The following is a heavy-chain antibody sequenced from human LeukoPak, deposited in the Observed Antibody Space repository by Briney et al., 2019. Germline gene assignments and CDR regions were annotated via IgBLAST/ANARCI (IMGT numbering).Heavy chain of an antibody. CDR2: ISDSGGST. CDR3: AKRGVVIRVILVGFHREAYYFES. CDR1: GITLINYG. J-gene: IGHJ4*02. V-gene: IGHV3-23*01. Sequence: GGSLRLSCAVSGITLINYGMSWVRQAPGKGLEWVAGISDSGGSTKYADSVKGRFTISRDNPKNTLYLQMNSLRAEDTAVYFCAKRGVVIRVILVGFHREAYYFESWGQGALVTVSS. D-gene: IGHD3/OR15-3a*01.